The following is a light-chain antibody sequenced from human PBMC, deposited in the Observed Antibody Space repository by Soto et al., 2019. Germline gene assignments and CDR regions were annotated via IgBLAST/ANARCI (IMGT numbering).Light chain of an antibody. V-gene: IGLV2-14*01. CDR2: DVS. CDR3: SSYTSSSTYV. Sequence: QSALTQPASVSGSPGQSITISCTGTSSDVGGYKYVSWYQQHPGKAPKLMIYDVSNRPSGVSNRFSGSKSGNTASLTISGLQAEEEDDYYCSSYTSSSTYVFGTGTKVTVL. J-gene: IGLJ1*01. CDR1: SSDVGGYKY.